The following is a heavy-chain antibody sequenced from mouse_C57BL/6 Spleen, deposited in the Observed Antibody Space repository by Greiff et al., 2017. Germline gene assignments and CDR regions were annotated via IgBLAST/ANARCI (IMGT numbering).Heavy chain of an antibody. J-gene: IGHJ1*03. CDR2: FHPYNDDT. CDR3: AIYYGSSYGYFDV. D-gene: IGHD1-1*01. CDR1: GYTFTTYP. V-gene: IGHV1-47*01. Sequence: VKLQESGAELVKPGASVKMSCKASGYTFTTYPIEWMTQNHGKSLEWIGNFHPYNDDTKYNEKFKGKATLTVEKSSSTVYLELSRLTSDDSAVYYCAIYYGSSYGYFDVWGTGTTVTVSS.